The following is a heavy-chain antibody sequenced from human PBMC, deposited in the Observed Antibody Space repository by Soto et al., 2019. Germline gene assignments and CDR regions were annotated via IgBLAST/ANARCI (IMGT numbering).Heavy chain of an antibody. Sequence: SETLSLTCAVYGGSFSGYYWSWIRQPPGKGLEWIGEIDHSGSTNYNPSLKSRVTISVDTSKNQFSLKLSSVTAADTAVYYCASRTFTYYYDSSGYYYGYWGQGTLVTVSS. CDR2: IDHSGST. CDR1: GGSFSGYY. V-gene: IGHV4-34*01. D-gene: IGHD3-22*01. CDR3: ASRTFTYYYDSSGYYYGY. J-gene: IGHJ4*02.